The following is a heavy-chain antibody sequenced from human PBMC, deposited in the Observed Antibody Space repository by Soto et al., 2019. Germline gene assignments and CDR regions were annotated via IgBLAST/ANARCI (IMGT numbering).Heavy chain of an antibody. Sequence: QVQLQQWGAGLLKPSETLSLTCAVYGGSFSGYYWTWIRQPPGKGLEWIGEINHSGSTNYKPSLSARVTISVDTSKTQLSLRVPSVTAADTAVYYCARGRTLITGTSLDYWGQGTLVTVSS. V-gene: IGHV4-34*01. D-gene: IGHD1-20*01. CDR3: ARGRTLITGTSLDY. J-gene: IGHJ4*02. CDR1: GGSFSGYY. CDR2: INHSGST.